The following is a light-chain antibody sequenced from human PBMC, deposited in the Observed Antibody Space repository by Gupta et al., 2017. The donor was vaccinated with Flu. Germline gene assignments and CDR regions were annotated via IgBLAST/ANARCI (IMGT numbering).Light chain of an antibody. V-gene: IGLV2-8*01. J-gene: IGLJ2*01. CDR1: SSDVGDNDF. Sequence: SALTQAPSVSGSPGQSVTISCSGTSSDVGDNDFVSWYQQHPGKAPKLIIYETRKRPSGVPDRFSGSRSGNTASLAVSGRQTEDEADYYCSAFGHRNSCLFGGGTKLTVL. CDR3: SAFGHRNSCL. CDR2: ETR.